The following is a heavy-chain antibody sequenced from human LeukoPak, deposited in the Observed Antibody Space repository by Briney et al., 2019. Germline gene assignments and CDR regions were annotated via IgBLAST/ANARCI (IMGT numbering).Heavy chain of an antibody. Sequence: GGSLRLSCAASGFTFSDYYMSWIRQAPGKGLEWVSYISSSGSTIYYADSVKGRFTISRDNAKNSLYLQMNSLRAEDTAVYYCARDSADYGGNRRSIYWYFDLWGRGTLVTVSS. V-gene: IGHV3-11*01. CDR2: ISSSGSTI. CDR3: ARDSADYGGNRRSIYWYFDL. CDR1: GFTFSDYY. D-gene: IGHD4-23*01. J-gene: IGHJ2*01.